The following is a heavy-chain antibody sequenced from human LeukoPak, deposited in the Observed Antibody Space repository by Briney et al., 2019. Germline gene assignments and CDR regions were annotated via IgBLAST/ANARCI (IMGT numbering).Heavy chain of an antibody. CDR2: IDTDGTST. CDR1: GFTFSNFW. Sequence: PGGSLRLSCAASGFTFSNFWMHWVRHAPGKGLAWVARIDTDGTSTTYADSVKGRFTISRDNAKNTLYLQMNSLRAEDTAVYYCAGPEKTISTTGLDYWGQGTLVTVSS. CDR3: AGPEKTISTTGLDY. J-gene: IGHJ4*02. V-gene: IGHV3-74*01. D-gene: IGHD1/OR15-1a*01.